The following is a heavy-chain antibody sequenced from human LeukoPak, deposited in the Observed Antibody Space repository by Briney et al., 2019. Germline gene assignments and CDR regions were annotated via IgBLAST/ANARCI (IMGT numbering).Heavy chain of an antibody. Sequence: SETLSLTCTVSGYSISSGYYWSWIRQPPGKGLEWIGEINHSGSTNYNPSLKSRVTISVDTSKNQFSLKLSSVTAADTAVYYCARTRGYSFIWGQGTLVTVSS. D-gene: IGHD5-18*01. J-gene: IGHJ4*02. CDR2: INHSGST. CDR3: ARTRGYSFI. CDR1: GYSISSGYY. V-gene: IGHV4-38-2*02.